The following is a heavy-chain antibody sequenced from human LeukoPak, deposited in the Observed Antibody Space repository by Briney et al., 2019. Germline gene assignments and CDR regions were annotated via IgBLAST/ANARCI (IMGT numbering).Heavy chain of an antibody. V-gene: IGHV3-21*01. D-gene: IGHD2-15*01. J-gene: IGHJ5*02. CDR1: GFAFSSYS. Sequence: GGSLRLSCAASGFAFSSYSMNWVRQAPGKGLEWVSSISSSSSYIYYADSVKGRFTISRDNAKNSLYLQMNSLRAEDTAAYCCARDLEYCSGGSCYDWFDPWGQGTLVTVSS. CDR3: ARDLEYCSGGSCYDWFDP. CDR2: ISSSSSYI.